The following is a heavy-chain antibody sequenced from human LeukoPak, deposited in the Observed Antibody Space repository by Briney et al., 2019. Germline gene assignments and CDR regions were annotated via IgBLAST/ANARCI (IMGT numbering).Heavy chain of an antibody. V-gene: IGHV1-18*01. D-gene: IGHD4-17*01. Sequence: ASVKVSCKASGYTFTSYGISWVRQAPGQGLEWMGWISAYNGNTNYAQKLQGRVTMTTDTSTSTAYMVLSSLRSEDTAVYYCARAGGDYGDYYHYYYYMDVWGSGTTVTVSS. J-gene: IGHJ6*03. CDR2: ISAYNGNT. CDR1: GYTFTSYG. CDR3: ARAGGDYGDYYHYYYYMDV.